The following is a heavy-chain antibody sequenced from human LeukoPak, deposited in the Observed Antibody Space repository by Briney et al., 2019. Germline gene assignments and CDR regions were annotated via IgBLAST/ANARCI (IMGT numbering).Heavy chain of an antibody. D-gene: IGHD3-10*01. Sequence: SGINWNGGSTGYADSVKGRFTISRDNAKNSLYLQMNSLRAEDTALYHCAREGLMLRGTFDYWGQGTLVTVSS. J-gene: IGHJ4*02. V-gene: IGHV3-20*01. CDR3: AREGLMLRGTFDY. CDR2: INWNGGST.